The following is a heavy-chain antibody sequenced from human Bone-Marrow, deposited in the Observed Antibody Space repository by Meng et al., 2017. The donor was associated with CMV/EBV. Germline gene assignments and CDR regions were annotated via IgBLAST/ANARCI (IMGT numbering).Heavy chain of an antibody. D-gene: IGHD2-15*01. Sequence: SVKVSCKASGGTFSSYTISWVRQAPGQGLEWMGRIIPILGIANYAQKFQGRVTITADKSTSTAYMELSSLRSEDTAVYYCAGVDELIHSWAWYFDLWGRGTLVTVS. CDR3: AGVDELIHSWAWYFDL. J-gene: IGHJ2*01. CDR1: GGTFSSYT. CDR2: IIPILGIA. V-gene: IGHV1-69*02.